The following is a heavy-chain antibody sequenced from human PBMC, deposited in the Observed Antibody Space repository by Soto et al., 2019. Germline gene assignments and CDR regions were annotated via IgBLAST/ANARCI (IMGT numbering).Heavy chain of an antibody. V-gene: IGHV4-39*01. Sequence: ETLSLTFTLFGCSISTGTYFRAWVRQPPGKGLEWIGSIYYSGSTYYNPSLKSRVTISVDTSKNQFSLKLSSVTAADTAVYYCARHQSHSSSYVDPWGQGTLVTVSS. J-gene: IGHJ5*02. CDR2: IYYSGST. CDR3: ARHQSHSSSYVDP. CDR1: GCSISTGTYF. D-gene: IGHD6-13*01.